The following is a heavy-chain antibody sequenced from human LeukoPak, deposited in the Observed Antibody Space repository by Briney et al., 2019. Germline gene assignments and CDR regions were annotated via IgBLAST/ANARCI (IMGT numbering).Heavy chain of an antibody. CDR3: ARGGIAASTFDY. J-gene: IGHJ4*02. Sequence: GGSLGLSCAASGFTFSSYSMNWVRQAPGKGLEWVSSISSSSSYIYYADSVKGRFTISRDNAKNSLYLQMNSLRAEDTAVYYCARGGIAASTFDYWGQGTLVTVSS. CDR1: GFTFSSYS. V-gene: IGHV3-21*01. CDR2: ISSSSSYI. D-gene: IGHD6-13*01.